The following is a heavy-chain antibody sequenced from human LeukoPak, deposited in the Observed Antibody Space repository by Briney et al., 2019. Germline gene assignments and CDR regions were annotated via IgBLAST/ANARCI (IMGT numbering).Heavy chain of an antibody. CDR2: IKTITVGGTT. J-gene: IGHJ4*02. CDR1: GFTFSSYG. CDR3: ITDFMQGYLVD. Sequence: GGSLRLSCAASGFTFSSYGFHWVRQAPGKGPEWIGRIKTITVGGTTDYAAPVKGRFTISRDDSKNTVHLQMNSLKTEDTAVYYCITDFMQGYLVDWGQGAPVTVSS. V-gene: IGHV3-15*01. D-gene: IGHD1-26*01.